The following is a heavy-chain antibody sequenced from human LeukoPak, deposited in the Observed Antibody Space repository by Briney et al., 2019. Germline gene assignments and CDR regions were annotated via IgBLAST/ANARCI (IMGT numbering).Heavy chain of an antibody. CDR3: ARSQPYSSGWYEWFDP. J-gene: IGHJ5*02. CDR2: INTNTGNP. D-gene: IGHD6-19*01. Sequence: GASVKVSCKASGYTFTSYAMNWVRQAPGQGLEWMGWINTNTGNPTYAQGFTRWFVFSLDTSVSTAYLQISSLKAEDTAVYYCARSQPYSSGWYEWFDPWGQGTLVTVSS. V-gene: IGHV7-4-1*02. CDR1: GYTFTSYA.